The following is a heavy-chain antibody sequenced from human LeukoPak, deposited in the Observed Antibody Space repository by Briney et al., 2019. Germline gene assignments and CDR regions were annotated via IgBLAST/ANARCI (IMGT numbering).Heavy chain of an antibody. V-gene: IGHV3-21*01. CDR3: ARDFYGDYPSRYFDY. Sequence: KPGGSLRLSCAASGFMFSNFAMSWVRQAPGKGLEWVSSISSSSSYIYYADSVKGRFTISRDNAKNSLYLQMNSLRAEDTAVYYCARDFYGDYPSRYFDYWGQGTLVTVSS. CDR1: GFMFSNFA. D-gene: IGHD4-17*01. CDR2: ISSSSSYI. J-gene: IGHJ4*02.